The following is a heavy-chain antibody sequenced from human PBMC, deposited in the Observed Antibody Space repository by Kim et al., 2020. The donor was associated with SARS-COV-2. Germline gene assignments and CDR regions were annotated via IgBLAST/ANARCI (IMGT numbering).Heavy chain of an antibody. CDR1: GGSFSGYY. D-gene: IGHD3-10*01. CDR2: INHSGST. CDR3: ARGPFFITMVRGVTRFDY. V-gene: IGHV4-34*01. Sequence: SETLSLTCAVYGGSFSGYYWSWIRQPPGKGLEWVGEINHSGSTNYNPSLKSRVTISVDTAKNQFSLKLSSVTAADTAVYYCARGPFFITMVRGVTRFDYWGEGTLGTVSS. J-gene: IGHJ4*02.